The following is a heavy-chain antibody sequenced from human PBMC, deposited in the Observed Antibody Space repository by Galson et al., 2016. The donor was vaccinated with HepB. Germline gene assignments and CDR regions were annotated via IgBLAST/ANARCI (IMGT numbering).Heavy chain of an antibody. CDR1: GFTFNNYV. CDR3: AKSLLGVTLVSYYYGMDV. Sequence: SLRLSCAASGFTFNNYVMNWVRQAPGKGLEWVSAISGSGTNTYYEASVKGRFTISRDNSKNTLFLQMNSLRAEDTAVYYCAKSLLGVTLVSYYYGMDVWGQGTKVTVSS. V-gene: IGHV3-23*01. J-gene: IGHJ6*02. CDR2: ISGSGTNT. D-gene: IGHD2-21*02.